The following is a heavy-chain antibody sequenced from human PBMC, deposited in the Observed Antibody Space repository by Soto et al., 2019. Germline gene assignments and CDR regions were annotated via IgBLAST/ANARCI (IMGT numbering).Heavy chain of an antibody. CDR3: AAQLTTDGYFDL. J-gene: IGHJ2*01. V-gene: IGHV2-5*02. CDR2: IYWDDTQ. CDR1: GFSVTTSGSS. D-gene: IGHD4-4*01. Sequence: QITLKESGPALVKPTQTLTLTCTFSGFSVTTSGSSAGWMRQPPGKALEWLALIYWDDTQRYNPSLGRRLTITRDTSKNQVVLTMTNMDPVDTATYYCAAQLTTDGYFDLGGRGTLVTVSS.